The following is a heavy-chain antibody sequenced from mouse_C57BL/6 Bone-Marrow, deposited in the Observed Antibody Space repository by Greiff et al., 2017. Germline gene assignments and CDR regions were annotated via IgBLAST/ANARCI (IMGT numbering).Heavy chain of an antibody. CDR3: AREDDGYCGFAY. J-gene: IGHJ3*01. Sequence: EVQLQQSGPELVKPGASVKISCKASGYSFTGYYMNWVKQSPEQSLEWIGEINPSTGGTNYNQKFKAKDTLTVDKSSSTAYMQLKSLTSEDSAVYYCAREDDGYCGFAYWGKGTLVTVSA. D-gene: IGHD2-3*01. V-gene: IGHV1-42*01. CDR2: INPSTGGT. CDR1: GYSFTGYY.